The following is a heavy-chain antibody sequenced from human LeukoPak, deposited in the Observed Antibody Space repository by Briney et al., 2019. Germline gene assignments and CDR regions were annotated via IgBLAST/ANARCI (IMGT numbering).Heavy chain of an antibody. Sequence: QAGGSLRLSCAASGFTFDDYAMHWVRQAPGKGLEWVSGISWNSGSIGYADSVKGRFTISRDNAKNSLYLQMNSLRSDDTAVYYCARRIVGGHLGDYWGQGTLVTVSS. CDR3: ARRIVGGHLGDY. D-gene: IGHD1-26*01. V-gene: IGHV3-9*01. J-gene: IGHJ4*02. CDR1: GFTFDDYA. CDR2: ISWNSGSI.